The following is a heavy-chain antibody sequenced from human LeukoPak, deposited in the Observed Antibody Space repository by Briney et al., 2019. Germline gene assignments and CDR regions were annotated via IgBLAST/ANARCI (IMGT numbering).Heavy chain of an antibody. D-gene: IGHD6-13*01. Sequence: HPGGSLRLSCAASGFTFSGYWMSWVRQAPGKGLEWVASIKDDGSEKYYMDSVKGRLTISRDNAKNSMSLQMNSLRDEDTAVYYCAPLNWVYPDGFDIWGQGTMVTVSS. CDR1: GFTFSGYW. V-gene: IGHV3-7*01. J-gene: IGHJ3*02. CDR3: APLNWVYPDGFDI. CDR2: IKDDGSEK.